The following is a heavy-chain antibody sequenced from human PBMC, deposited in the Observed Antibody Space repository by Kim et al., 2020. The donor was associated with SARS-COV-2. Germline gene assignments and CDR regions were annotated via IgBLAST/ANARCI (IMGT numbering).Heavy chain of an antibody. CDR3: ASHYGDYREDI. CDR2: INHSGST. Sequence: SETLSLTCAVYGGSFSGYYWSWIRQPPGKGLEWIGEINHSGSTNYNPSLKSRVTISVDTSKNQFSLKLSSVTAADTAVYYCASHYGDYREDIWGQGTMVTVSS. V-gene: IGHV4-34*01. J-gene: IGHJ3*02. CDR1: GGSFSGYY. D-gene: IGHD4-17*01.